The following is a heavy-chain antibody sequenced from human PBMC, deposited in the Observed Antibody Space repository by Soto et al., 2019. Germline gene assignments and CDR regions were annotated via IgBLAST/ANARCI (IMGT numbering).Heavy chain of an antibody. CDR1: GFTYESYA. D-gene: IGHD3-16*01. CDR3: AISTGGFGGLFVVPSDY. CDR2: INSGGTVA. J-gene: IGHJ4*02. Sequence: EVQLLESGGGLVQPGGSLRLSCAASGFTYESYAMSWVRQAPGKGLEWVSGINSGGTVAHYADSVKGRFAISRDNSKNTRSLEMNSRRVDDTGLYYCAISTGGFGGLFVVPSDYWGQGTLVTVSS. V-gene: IGHV3-23*01.